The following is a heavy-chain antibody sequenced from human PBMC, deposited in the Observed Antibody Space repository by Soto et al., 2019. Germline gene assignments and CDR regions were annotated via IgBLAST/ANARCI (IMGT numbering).Heavy chain of an antibody. V-gene: IGHV4-59*11. CDR3: TRANWYSEY. Sequence: QVQLQESGPGLVKPSETLSLTCSVSGGSISNHYWSWIRQPPGKGLEWIGYIYYNGNTNYNPSLKSRVPMSVDTSMNLISLKLTTVTAADKAVYYCTRANWYSEYWGQGTLGTVSS. CDR2: IYYNGNT. D-gene: IGHD7-27*01. CDR1: GGSISNHY. J-gene: IGHJ4*02.